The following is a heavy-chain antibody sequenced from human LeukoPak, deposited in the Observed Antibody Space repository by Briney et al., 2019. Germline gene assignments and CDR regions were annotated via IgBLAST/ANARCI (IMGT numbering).Heavy chain of an antibody. D-gene: IGHD3-22*01. CDR3: ARRQYYDGTGYFVY. CDR1: GNSISSDDW. V-gene: IGHV4-4*02. Sequence: SETLSLTCTVSGNSISSDDWWTWVRQPPGRGLEWIGEIYHRGSTNYNPSLKSRVTISIDKSRNQFSLMLSSVTAADTAVYYCARRQYYDGTGYFVYWGQGTLVTVSS. CDR2: IYHRGST. J-gene: IGHJ4*02.